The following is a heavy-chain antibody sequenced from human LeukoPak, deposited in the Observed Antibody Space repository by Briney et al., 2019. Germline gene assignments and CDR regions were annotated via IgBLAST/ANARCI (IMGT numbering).Heavy chain of an antibody. D-gene: IGHD2-21*02. Sequence: GGSLRLSCAASGFTFSDYYMSWIRQAPGKGLEWVSYISSSGSTIYYADSVKGRFTISRDNAKNSLYLQMSSLRAEDTAVYYCARVQSQHIVVVTAMVDYWGQGTLVTVSS. CDR2: ISSSGSTI. CDR1: GFTFSDYY. CDR3: ARVQSQHIVVVTAMVDY. J-gene: IGHJ4*02. V-gene: IGHV3-11*04.